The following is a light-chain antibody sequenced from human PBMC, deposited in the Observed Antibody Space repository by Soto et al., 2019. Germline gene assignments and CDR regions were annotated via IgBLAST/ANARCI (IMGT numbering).Light chain of an antibody. Sequence: EIVLTQSPGTLSLSPGERATLSCRASQSVSSSYLAWYQQKPGQAPRLLSYGASSRATGIPDRFSGSGSGTEFTLTISRLEPEDFEVYYCQQYGSSPPTFGQGTKVDIK. V-gene: IGKV3-20*01. CDR3: QQYGSSPPT. J-gene: IGKJ1*01. CDR1: QSVSSSY. CDR2: GAS.